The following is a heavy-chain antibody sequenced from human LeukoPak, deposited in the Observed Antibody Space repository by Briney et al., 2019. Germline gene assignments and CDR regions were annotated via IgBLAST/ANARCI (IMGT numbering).Heavy chain of an antibody. CDR2: INPNSGGT. V-gene: IGHV1-2*02. Sequence: ASVNVSCTASGYTFTGYYMHWVRQAPGQGLEWMGWINPNSGGTNYAQKFQGRVTMSRDTSISTADMELSRLRSDDTAVYYCARAAAGDHFDYWGQGTLVTVSS. CDR3: ARAAAGDHFDY. D-gene: IGHD6-13*01. J-gene: IGHJ4*02. CDR1: GYTFTGYY.